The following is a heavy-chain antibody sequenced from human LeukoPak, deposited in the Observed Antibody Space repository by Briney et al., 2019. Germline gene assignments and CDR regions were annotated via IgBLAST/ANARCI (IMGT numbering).Heavy chain of an antibody. Sequence: GASVKVSCKASGYTFTSYGISWVRQAPGQGLEWMGWISAYNGNTNYAQKLQGRVTMTTDTSTSTAYMELSRLRSDDTAVYYCARGKPGITMIVGLLDVWGKGTTVTVSS. V-gene: IGHV1-18*01. CDR2: ISAYNGNT. D-gene: IGHD3-22*01. J-gene: IGHJ6*04. CDR1: GYTFTSYG. CDR3: ARGKPGITMIVGLLDV.